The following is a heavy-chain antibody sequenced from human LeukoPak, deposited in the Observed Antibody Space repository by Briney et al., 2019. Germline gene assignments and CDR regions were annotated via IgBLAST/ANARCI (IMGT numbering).Heavy chain of an antibody. J-gene: IGHJ5*02. CDR1: GYSISSGYY. CDR3: ARELRVEGGTTNWFDP. V-gene: IGHV4-38-2*02. CDR2: IYYSGST. D-gene: IGHD4-17*01. Sequence: SETLSLTCTVSGYSISSGYYWGWIRQPPGKGLEWIGSIYYSGSTYYNPSLKSRVTISVDTSKNQFSLKLSSVTAADTAVYYCARELRVEGGTTNWFDPWGQGTLVTVSS.